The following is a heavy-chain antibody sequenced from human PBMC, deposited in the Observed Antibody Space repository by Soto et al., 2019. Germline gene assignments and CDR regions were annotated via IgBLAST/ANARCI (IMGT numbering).Heavy chain of an antibody. CDR3: ARARATVTTERALGY. CDR1: GYTFYNYD. CDR2: TSVYNGNT. D-gene: IGHD4-17*01. J-gene: IGHJ4*02. Sequence: QVQLVQSGAEVKKPGASVKVSCKASGYTFYNYDITWVRQAPGQGLEWMGTTSVYNGNTNFAQSLQGRVTMTIDKSTATAYMELRSLTSDDQAVYYCARARATVTTERALGYWGQGTLVTVSS. V-gene: IGHV1-18*01.